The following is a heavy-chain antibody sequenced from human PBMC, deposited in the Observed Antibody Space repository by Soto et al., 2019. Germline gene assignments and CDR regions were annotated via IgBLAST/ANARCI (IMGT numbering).Heavy chain of an antibody. V-gene: IGHV1-58*01. D-gene: IGHD4-17*01. CDR3: AADSTASRLTNFDY. CDR2: IVVGSGNT. CDR1: GFTFTSSA. Sequence: SVQVSCKASGFTFTSSAVQWVRQARGQRLEWIGWIVVGSGNTNYAQKFQERVTITRDMSTSTAYMELSSLRSEDTAVYYCAADSTASRLTNFDYWGQGTLVTVSS. J-gene: IGHJ4*02.